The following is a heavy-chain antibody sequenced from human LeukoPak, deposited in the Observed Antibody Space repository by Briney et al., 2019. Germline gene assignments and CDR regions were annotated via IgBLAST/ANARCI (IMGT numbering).Heavy chain of an antibody. CDR3: AVSNPGYCSSTSCYGLGIDY. CDR2: IVVGSGNT. Sequence: GTSVKVSCKASGFTFTSSAMQWVRQARGQRLEWIGWIVVGSGNTNYAQKFQERVTITRDMSTSTAYMELSSLRSEDTAVYYCAVSNPGYCSSTSCYGLGIDYWGQGTLVTVSS. V-gene: IGHV1-58*02. CDR1: GFTFTSSA. J-gene: IGHJ4*02. D-gene: IGHD2-2*01.